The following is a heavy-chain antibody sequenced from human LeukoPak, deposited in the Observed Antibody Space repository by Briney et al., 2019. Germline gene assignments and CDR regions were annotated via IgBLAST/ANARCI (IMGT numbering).Heavy chain of an antibody. CDR2: IYHSGST. D-gene: IGHD6-19*01. CDR1: GYSISSGYY. CDR3: ARPLSKAAAVAGTRAFDI. Sequence: PPETLSLTCAVSGYSISSGYYWGWIRQPPGKGLEWIGSIYHSGSTYYNPSLKSRVTISVDTSKNQFSLKLSSVTAADTAVYYCARPLSKAAAVAGTRAFDIWGQGTMVTVSS. V-gene: IGHV4-38-2*01. J-gene: IGHJ3*02.